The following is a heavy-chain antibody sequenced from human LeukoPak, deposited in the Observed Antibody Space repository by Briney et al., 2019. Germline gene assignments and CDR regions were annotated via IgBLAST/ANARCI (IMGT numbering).Heavy chain of an antibody. V-gene: IGHV3-7*01. Sequence: GGSLRLSCAASGFTFSSYWMSWVRQAPGKGLEWVANIKQDGSEKYYVDSVKGRFTISRDNAKNSLYLQMNSLRAEDTAVYYCARGLVVGYYYYGMDVWGQGTTVTVSS. D-gene: IGHD2-8*02. CDR1: GFTFSSYW. J-gene: IGHJ6*02. CDR2: IKQDGSEK. CDR3: ARGLVVGYYYYGMDV.